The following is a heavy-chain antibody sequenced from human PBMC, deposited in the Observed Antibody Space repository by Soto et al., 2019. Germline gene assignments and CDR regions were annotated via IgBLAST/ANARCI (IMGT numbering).Heavy chain of an antibody. V-gene: IGHV3-23*01. CDR3: ASRRYYDSRGYYYYYFDY. D-gene: IGHD3-22*01. CDR1: GFTFSNYA. J-gene: IGHJ4*02. CDR2: ISDSGGST. Sequence: EVQLLESGGSLVQPGGSLRLSCAASGFTFSNYAMSWVRQAPGKGLEWVSGISDSGGSTYYADSVKGRFTISRDNSKNTLILQLSSLRADDTAIYYCASRRYYDSRGYYYYYFDYWGQGTLVTVSP.